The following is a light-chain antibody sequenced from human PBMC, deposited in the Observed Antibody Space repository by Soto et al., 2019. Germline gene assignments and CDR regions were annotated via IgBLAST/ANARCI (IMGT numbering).Light chain of an antibody. CDR3: TSYTISTTWV. CDR2: EVR. CDR1: RTDVGGYNF. Sequence: QSALTQPASVSGSPGQSITISCTGTRTDVGGYNFVSWYQQHPGKVPKLLIYEVRNRPSGVSNRFSGSKSGNTASLTISGLQAEDEADYYCTSYTISTTWVFGGGTKVTVL. J-gene: IGLJ3*02. V-gene: IGLV2-14*01.